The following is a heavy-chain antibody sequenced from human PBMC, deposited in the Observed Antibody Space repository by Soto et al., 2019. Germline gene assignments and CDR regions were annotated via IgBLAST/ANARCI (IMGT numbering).Heavy chain of an antibody. CDR1: GYTFPDYW. V-gene: IGHV5-51*01. CDR3: ARREGDFSKLDH. Sequence: GESLKISCQGSGYTFPDYWIAWVRQMPGKGLEEMGSIFPSDSDTRYSPSFQGQVIISVDTSINTAYLQFTSLQASDSAIYYCARREGDFSKLDHWGHGTLGTVPS. CDR2: IFPSDSDT. J-gene: IGHJ5*02. D-gene: IGHD4-4*01.